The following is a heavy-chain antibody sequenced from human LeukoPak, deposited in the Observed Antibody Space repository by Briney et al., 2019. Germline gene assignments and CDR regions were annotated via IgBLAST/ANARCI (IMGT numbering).Heavy chain of an antibody. CDR1: GGSISSSSYY. D-gene: IGHD3-22*01. Sequence: ETLSLTCTVSGGSISSSSYYWGWIRQPPGKGLEWVANIKQDGSEKYYVDSVKGRFTISRDNAKNSLYLQMNSLRAEDTAVYYCARDWTPTYYYDSSGYPVWGQGTLVTVSS. V-gene: IGHV3-7*01. CDR2: IKQDGSEK. J-gene: IGHJ4*02. CDR3: ARDWTPTYYYDSSGYPV.